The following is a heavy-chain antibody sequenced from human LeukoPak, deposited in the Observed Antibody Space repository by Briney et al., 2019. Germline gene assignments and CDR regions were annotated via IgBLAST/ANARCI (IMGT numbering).Heavy chain of an antibody. CDR2: INPSGGST. CDR3: ARERGIAVSNRRESYFEY. V-gene: IGHV1-46*01. Sequence: ASVKVSCKASGYTFTSYYVHWVRQAPGQGLEWMGIINPSGGSTSYAQKFQGRVTMTRDTSTSTVYMELSSLRSEDTAVYYCARERGIAVSNRRESYFEYWGQGTLVTVSS. CDR1: GYTFTSYY. J-gene: IGHJ4*02. D-gene: IGHD6-19*01.